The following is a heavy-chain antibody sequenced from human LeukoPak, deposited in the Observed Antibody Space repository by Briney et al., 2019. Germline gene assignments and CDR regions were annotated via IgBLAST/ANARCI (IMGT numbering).Heavy chain of an antibody. J-gene: IGHJ4*02. Sequence: GRSLRLSYVASGITFSRHGTDWVRQAPGKGLEWVAVIADDGGVKQYADSVKGRFTVSRDNSKSTLYLQMNGLSVEDTAIYYCAREATWGEWYFDHWGQGTPVTVSS. CDR2: IADDGGVK. CDR1: GITFSRHG. D-gene: IGHD3-3*01. V-gene: IGHV3-30*03. CDR3: AREATWGEWYFDH.